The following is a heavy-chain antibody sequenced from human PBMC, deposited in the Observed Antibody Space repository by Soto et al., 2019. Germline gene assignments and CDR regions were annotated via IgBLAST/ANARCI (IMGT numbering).Heavy chain of an antibody. CDR3: ARDSSGPPGDFDP. CDR1: GGSISSGDYY. J-gene: IGHJ5*02. Sequence: PSETLSLTCTVSGGSISSGDYYWSWIRQPPGKGLEWIGYIYYSGSTYYNPSLKSRVTISVDTSKNQFSLKLSSVTAADTAVYYCARDSSGPPGDFDPWGQGTLVTVSS. D-gene: IGHD6-19*01. CDR2: IYYSGST. V-gene: IGHV4-30-4*01.